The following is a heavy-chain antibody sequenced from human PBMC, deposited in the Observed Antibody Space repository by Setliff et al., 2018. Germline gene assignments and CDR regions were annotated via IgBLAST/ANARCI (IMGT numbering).Heavy chain of an antibody. CDR2: VYYSGYT. D-gene: IGHD3-10*01. CDR1: GGSVSSTSHY. Sequence: KASETLSLTCNASGGSVSSTSHYWGWIRQPPGKGMEWIGSVYYSGYTYYNPSLQSRVTISVDMSKNQFSMKLTSVTAADTAVYYCARVDFTMIQGVLGLWGQGTLVTAPQ. CDR3: ARVDFTMIQGVLGL. J-gene: IGHJ1*01. V-gene: IGHV4-39*07.